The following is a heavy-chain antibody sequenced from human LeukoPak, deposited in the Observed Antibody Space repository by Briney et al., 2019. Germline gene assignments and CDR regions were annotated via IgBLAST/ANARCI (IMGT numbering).Heavy chain of an antibody. CDR2: ISTISSTT. Sequence: PGGSLRLSCAASGFTFSTYSMNWVRQAPGKGLGWVSYISTISSTTYYADSVKGRFTISRDNAKNSLYLQMNSLRAEDTAVYYCARDWETTANYYYYYYMDVWGKGTTVTVSS. CDR3: ARDWETTANYYYYYYMDV. V-gene: IGHV3-48*01. CDR1: GFTFSTYS. D-gene: IGHD4-17*01. J-gene: IGHJ6*03.